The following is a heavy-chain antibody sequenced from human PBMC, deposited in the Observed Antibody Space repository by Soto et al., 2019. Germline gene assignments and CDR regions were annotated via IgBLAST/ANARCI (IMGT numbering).Heavy chain of an antibody. J-gene: IGHJ4*02. D-gene: IGHD2-21*02. CDR3: ARRTVTAYPYFDY. Sequence: LGESLKISCKGSGYSFTNYWIAWVRQAPGKGLEWMGIIYPGDSDTRYSPSFQGQVTISADKSISTAYLHWSSLQASDTAIYYCARRTVTAYPYFDYWGQGSLVTVSS. V-gene: IGHV5-51*01. CDR2: IYPGDSDT. CDR1: GYSFTNYW.